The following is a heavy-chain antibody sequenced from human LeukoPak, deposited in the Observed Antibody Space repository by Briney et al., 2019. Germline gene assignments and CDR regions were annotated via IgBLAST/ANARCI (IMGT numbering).Heavy chain of an antibody. CDR1: GFTFSSYG. V-gene: IGHV3-33*01. Sequence: GGSLRLSCAASGFTFSSYGMHWVRQAPGKGLEWVAVIWYDGSNKYYADSVKGRFTISRDNSKNTLYLQMNSLRAEDTAVYYCARDGGGVVPAAISHWGQGTLVTVSS. CDR3: ARDGGGVVPAAISH. D-gene: IGHD2-2*02. J-gene: IGHJ4*02. CDR2: IWYDGSNK.